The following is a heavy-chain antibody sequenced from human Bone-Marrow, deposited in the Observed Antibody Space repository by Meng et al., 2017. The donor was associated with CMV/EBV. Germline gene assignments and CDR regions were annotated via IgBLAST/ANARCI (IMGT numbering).Heavy chain of an antibody. J-gene: IGHJ6*02. V-gene: IGHV1-2*02. Sequence: ASVKVSCKASGYTFTGYYMHWVRQAPGQGLEWMGWINPNSGGTNYAQKFQGRVTMTRDTSISTAYMELSRLRSDDTAVYYCARDRRYCSSTSCYLGYYYGIDVWGQGTTVTVSS. CDR2: INPNSGGT. D-gene: IGHD2-2*01. CDR1: GYTFTGYY. CDR3: ARDRRYCSSTSCYLGYYYGIDV.